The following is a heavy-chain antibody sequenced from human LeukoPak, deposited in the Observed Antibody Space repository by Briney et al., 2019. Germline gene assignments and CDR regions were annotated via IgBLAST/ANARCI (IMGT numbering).Heavy chain of an antibody. CDR2: IYYSGST. CDR3: ARATRNYDSSGYYYVYFDY. V-gene: IGHV4-59*12. CDR1: GGSISSYY. Sequence: SETLSLTCTVSGGSISSYYWSWIRQPPGKGLEWIGYIYYSGSTNYNPSLKSRVTMSVDTSKNQFSLKLSSVTAADTAVYYCARATRNYDSSGYYYVYFDYWGQGTLVTVSS. D-gene: IGHD3-22*01. J-gene: IGHJ4*02.